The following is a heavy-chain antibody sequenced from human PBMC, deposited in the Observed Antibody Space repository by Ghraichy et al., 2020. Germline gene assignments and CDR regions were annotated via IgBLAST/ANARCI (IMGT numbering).Heavy chain of an antibody. J-gene: IGHJ3*02. D-gene: IGHD2-8*02. Sequence: ASVKVSCKASGYTFTSYAMHWVRQAPGQRLEWMGWINAGNGNTKYSQKFQGRVTITRDTSATTAYMKLSSLRSEDTAVYYCARDMLSTVEDAFDIWGQGTMVTVSS. CDR1: GYTFTSYA. V-gene: IGHV1-3*01. CDR2: INAGNGNT. CDR3: ARDMLSTVEDAFDI.